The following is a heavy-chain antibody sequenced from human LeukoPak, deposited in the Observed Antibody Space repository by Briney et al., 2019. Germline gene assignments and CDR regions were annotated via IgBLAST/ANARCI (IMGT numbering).Heavy chain of an antibody. CDR3: ATEGVATIVDY. J-gene: IGHJ4*02. V-gene: IGHV1-18*01. CDR2: ISAYNHNT. D-gene: IGHD5-24*01. CDR1: GYTFSSYG. Sequence: GASVKVSCKASGYTFSSYGISWVRQAPGQGREWMGWISAYNHNTNYAQKLQDRVTMTTDTSTSTAYMELRSLRSDDTAVYYCATEGVATIVDYWGQGTLVTVSS.